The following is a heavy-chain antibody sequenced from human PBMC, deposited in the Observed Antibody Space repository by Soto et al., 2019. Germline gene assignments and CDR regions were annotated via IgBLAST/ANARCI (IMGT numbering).Heavy chain of an antibody. CDR1: GYTFTRYG. Sequence: ASAKVSCKASGYTFTRYGISWVRQAPGQRLEWMGWINAGNGNTKYSQKFQGRVTITRDTSASTAYMELSSLRSEDTAVYYCARVHSSSYHYFDYWGQGTVVTVSS. CDR2: INAGNGNT. CDR3: ARVHSSSYHYFDY. J-gene: IGHJ4*02. V-gene: IGHV1-3*01. D-gene: IGHD6-13*01.